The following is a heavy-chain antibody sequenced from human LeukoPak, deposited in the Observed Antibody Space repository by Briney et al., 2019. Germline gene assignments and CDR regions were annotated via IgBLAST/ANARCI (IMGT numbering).Heavy chain of an antibody. Sequence: GASLRLSCAASGFTFSSYWMHWVRQAPGKGLVWVTRMNSDGSTTNYADSVKGRFTISRDNAKNTLNLQMNSLRGEDTAVYYCARAGQYSTKDWFDPWGQGTLVTASA. CDR3: ARAGQYSTKDWFDP. J-gene: IGHJ5*02. CDR1: GFTFSSYW. CDR2: MNSDGSTT. V-gene: IGHV3-74*01. D-gene: IGHD6-6*01.